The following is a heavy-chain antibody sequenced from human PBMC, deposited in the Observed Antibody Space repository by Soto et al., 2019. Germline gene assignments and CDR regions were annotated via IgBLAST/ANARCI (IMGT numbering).Heavy chain of an antibody. V-gene: IGHV4-59*08. D-gene: IGHD3-22*01. Sequence: PSETLSLTCTVSGGSISSYYWSWIRQPPGKGLEWIGYIYYSGSTNYNPSLKSRVTISVDTSKNQFSLKLSSVTAEDTAVYYCMLGSGWKDFDYWGQGTLVTVSS. CDR2: IYYSGST. CDR1: GGSISSYY. CDR3: MLGSGWKDFDY. J-gene: IGHJ4*02.